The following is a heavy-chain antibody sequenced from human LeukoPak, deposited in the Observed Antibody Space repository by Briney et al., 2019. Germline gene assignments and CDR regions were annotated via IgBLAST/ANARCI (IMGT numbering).Heavy chain of an antibody. D-gene: IGHD2-2*01. CDR1: GYTFTSYG. CDR3: ARADRYCSSTSCSPAFDY. CDR2: ISAYNGNT. V-gene: IGHV1-18*01. Sequence: ASVKVSCKASGYTFTSYGISWVRQAPGQGLEWMGWISAYNGNTNYAQKLQGRVTMTTDTSTSTAYMELRSLRSDDTAVYYCARADRYCSSTSCSPAFDYWGQGTLVTVSS. J-gene: IGHJ4*02.